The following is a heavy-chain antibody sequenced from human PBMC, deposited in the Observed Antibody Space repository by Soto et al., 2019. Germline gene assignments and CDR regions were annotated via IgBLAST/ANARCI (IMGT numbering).Heavy chain of an antibody. CDR1: GFTFSSYD. J-gene: IGHJ4*02. V-gene: IGHV3-23*01. Sequence: PGGSLRLSCAASGFTFSSYDMSWVRQAPGKGLEWVSTISGSGGGTYYADAMKGRFTISRDNTKNTLYLQMYSLRVEDTAVYYCARESDHWGQGTLVTVSS. CDR3: ARESDH. CDR2: ISGSGGGT.